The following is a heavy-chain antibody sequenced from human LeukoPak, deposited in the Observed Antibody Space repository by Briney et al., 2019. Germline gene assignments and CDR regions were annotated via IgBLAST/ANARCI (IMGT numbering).Heavy chain of an antibody. V-gene: IGHV4-59*01. CDR3: ARYSSRWHYHFIC. D-gene: IGHD6-19*01. CDR2: IYYSGNT. J-gene: IGHJ4*02. Sequence: PSETLSLTCTVSGVPIRSYNWIWIRQPPGKGLEWIGYIYYSGNTNYNPSLKSRVTISVDTSKNQFSLKLSSVTAADTAVYYCARYSSRWHYHFICWGEGILVTVSS. CDR1: GVPIRSYN.